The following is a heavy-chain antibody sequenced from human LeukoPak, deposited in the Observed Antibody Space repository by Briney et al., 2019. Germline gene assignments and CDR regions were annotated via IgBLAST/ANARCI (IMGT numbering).Heavy chain of an antibody. V-gene: IGHV3-74*01. J-gene: IGHJ4*02. CDR2: INSDGSST. D-gene: IGHD3-22*01. CDR3: ATDSSGARRDY. Sequence: GGSLRLSCAASGFTFSSYWMHWVRQAPGKGLVWVSRINSDGSSTSYADSVKGRFTISRDNAKNTLYLQMKSLRAEDTAVYYCATDSSGARRDYWGQGTLVTVSS. CDR1: GFTFSSYW.